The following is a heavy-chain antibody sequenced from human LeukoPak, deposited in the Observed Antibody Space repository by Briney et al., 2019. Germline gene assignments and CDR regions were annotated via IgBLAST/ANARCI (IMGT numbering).Heavy chain of an antibody. CDR1: GFTFSSYA. CDR2: ISGSGGST. Sequence: GGSLRLSCAASGFTFSSYAMSWVRQAPGKGLEWVSAISGSGGSTYYADSVKGRFTISRDNSKNTLYLQMNSLRAEATAVYYCAKDDARIGSSSSWFDPWGQGTLVTVSS. CDR3: AKDDARIGSSSSWFDP. J-gene: IGHJ5*02. V-gene: IGHV3-23*01. D-gene: IGHD6-6*01.